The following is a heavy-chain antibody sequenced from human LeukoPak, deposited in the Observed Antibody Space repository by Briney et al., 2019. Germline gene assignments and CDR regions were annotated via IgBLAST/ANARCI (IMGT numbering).Heavy chain of an antibody. CDR2: INHSGST. CDR1: GGSFSGYY. Sequence: SETLSLTCAVYGGSFSGYYWSWIRQPPGKGLEWIGEINHSGSTNYNPSLKSRVTISVDTSKNQFSLKLSSVTAADTAMYYCASVTYYYGSGNVYYFDYWGQGTLVTVSS. J-gene: IGHJ4*02. V-gene: IGHV4-34*01. D-gene: IGHD3-10*01. CDR3: ASVTYYYGSGNVYYFDY.